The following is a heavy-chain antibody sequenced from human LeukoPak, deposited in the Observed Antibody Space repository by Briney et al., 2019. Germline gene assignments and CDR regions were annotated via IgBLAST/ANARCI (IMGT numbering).Heavy chain of an antibody. J-gene: IGHJ4*02. V-gene: IGHV3-21*01. CDR2: ISSSSGYI. Sequence: GGSLILSCAASGFTFSSYSMNWVRQAPGKGLEWVASISSSSGYIFYADSVKGRFTVSRDNAKNSLYLQISNLRAEDTALYYCARDRGYCSSGSCYGLYFDSWGQGTLVTVSS. CDR3: ARDRGYCSSGSCYGLYFDS. D-gene: IGHD2-15*01. CDR1: GFTFSSYS.